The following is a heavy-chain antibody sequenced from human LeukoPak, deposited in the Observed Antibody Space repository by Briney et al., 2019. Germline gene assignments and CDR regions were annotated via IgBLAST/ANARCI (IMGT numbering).Heavy chain of an antibody. CDR3: ARDNYWDY. Sequence: GGPLRLSCSASGFTVNSNHMNWVRQAPGKGLEWVSIIYSAGDTYYADSVKGRFTISRDNSKSTLYLQMNSLRAEDTAVYYCARDNYWDYWGQGTLVTVSS. J-gene: IGHJ4*02. D-gene: IGHD2-15*01. V-gene: IGHV3-53*01. CDR1: GFTVNSNH. CDR2: IYSAGDT.